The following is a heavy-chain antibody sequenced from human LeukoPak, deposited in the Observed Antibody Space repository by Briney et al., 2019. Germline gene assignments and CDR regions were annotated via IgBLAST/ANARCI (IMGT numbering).Heavy chain of an antibody. J-gene: IGHJ4*02. D-gene: IGHD5-12*01. CDR3: ARGIVVATIGFDY. V-gene: IGHV4-34*01. CDR1: GGSFSGYY. Sequence: SETLSLTCAVYGGSFSGYYWSWIRQPPGKGLEWIGEINHSGSTNYNPSLKSRVTLSVDTSKNQFSLKPSSVTAADTAVYYCARGIVVATIGFDYWGQGTLVTVSS. CDR2: INHSGST.